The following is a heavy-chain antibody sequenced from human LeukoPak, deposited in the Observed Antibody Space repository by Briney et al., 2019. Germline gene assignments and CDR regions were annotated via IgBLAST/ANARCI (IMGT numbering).Heavy chain of an antibody. V-gene: IGHV3-23*01. Sequence: GGSLRLSCAASGFTLSSHAMSWVRQAPGKGLEWVSAISGSGSSTYYADSVKGRFTISRDTSKNTLFLQMNSLRAEDTAVYSCAKECDCAYKSFDSWGRDPWSPSPQ. D-gene: IGHD2-21*02. CDR3: AKECDCAYKSFDS. CDR1: GFTLSSHA. CDR2: ISGSGSST. J-gene: IGHJ4*02.